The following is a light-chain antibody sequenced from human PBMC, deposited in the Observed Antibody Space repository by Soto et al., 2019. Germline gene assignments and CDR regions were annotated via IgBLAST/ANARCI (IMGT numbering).Light chain of an antibody. CDR3: QQYDNSPWT. CDR1: QSVSSSY. V-gene: IGKV3-20*01. CDR2: GAS. Sequence: EIVLTQSPGTLSLSPGEGATLSCRASQSVSSSYLAWYQQKPGQAPRLLIYGASSRATGIPDRFSGGGSGTDFTLTSNRLEPEDFAVYYCQQYDNSPWTFGQGTKVEIK. J-gene: IGKJ1*01.